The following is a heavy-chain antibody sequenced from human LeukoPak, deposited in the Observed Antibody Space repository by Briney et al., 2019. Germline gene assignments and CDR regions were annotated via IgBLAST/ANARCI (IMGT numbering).Heavy chain of an antibody. CDR2: IYYSGST. J-gene: IGHJ3*02. Sequence: SETLSLTCTVSGGSISSYYWSWIRQPPGKGLERIGYIYYSGSTNYNPSLTSRVTISVDTSKNQFSLKLSSVTAPDPAVYYCVRELAAAGSSAFDIWGQGTMVTVSS. D-gene: IGHD6-13*01. CDR3: VRELAAAGSSAFDI. V-gene: IGHV4-59*01. CDR1: GGSISSYY.